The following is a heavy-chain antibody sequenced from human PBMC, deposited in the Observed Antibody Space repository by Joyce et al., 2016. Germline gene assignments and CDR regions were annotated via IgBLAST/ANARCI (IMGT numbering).Heavy chain of an antibody. Sequence: GGSLRLSCAASGFTLSTYGIHWVRQSPGKGLEWVAIMWSDGNNKYYADSVKGRFTISRDTSKNTPYLQMDSLRAEDTGLYYCARGLRCSGANCYPAPLYYYYGMDVWGQGTTVAVSS. CDR1: GFTLSTYG. J-gene: IGHJ6*02. CDR3: ARGLRCSGANCYPAPLYYYYGMDV. V-gene: IGHV3-33*01. CDR2: MWSDGNNK. D-gene: IGHD2-15*01.